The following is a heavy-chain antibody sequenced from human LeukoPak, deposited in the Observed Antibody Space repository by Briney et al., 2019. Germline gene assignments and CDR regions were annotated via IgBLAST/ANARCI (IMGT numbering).Heavy chain of an antibody. CDR2: ISWNSGTK. V-gene: IGHV3-9*01. D-gene: IGHD6-25*01. J-gene: IGHJ2*01. Sequence: GGSLRLSCVASGFNFNDYAMHWVRQAPGKGLEWVSGISWNSGTKDYADSVKGRFIISRDYAQRSLFLQMNSLATEDTAFYYCAKAAADWYFDVWGRGTLVTASS. CDR1: GFNFNDYA. CDR3: AKAAADWYFDV.